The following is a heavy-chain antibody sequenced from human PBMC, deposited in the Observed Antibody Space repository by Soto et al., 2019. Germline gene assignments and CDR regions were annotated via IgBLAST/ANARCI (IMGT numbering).Heavy chain of an antibody. Sequence: QVQLQESGPGLVKPSQTLSLTCTVSGGSISSGDYYWSWFRQPPGKGLEWIGYIYYSGSTYYNPSLKSRVTMSEGTSKNQFSLELRSMTAADTAVYYCARERGGQYCSGGSCYVLDYWGQGTLVTVSS. D-gene: IGHD2-15*01. CDR3: ARERGGQYCSGGSCYVLDY. CDR1: GGSISSGDYY. J-gene: IGHJ4*02. V-gene: IGHV4-30-4*01. CDR2: IYYSGST.